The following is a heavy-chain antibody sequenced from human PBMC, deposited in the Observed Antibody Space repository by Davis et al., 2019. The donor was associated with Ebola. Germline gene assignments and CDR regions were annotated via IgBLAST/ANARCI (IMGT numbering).Heavy chain of an antibody. Sequence: ASVQVSCKASGYSFTGHYIHWVRQAPGQGLEWMGWVNSNAGNTKYAQNFQGRVTMTSDTSTTTAYMELIGLRSDDTAVYYYARGSSFWGGYLRAYFEYWSQGTVVTVSS. V-gene: IGHV1-2*02. CDR3: ARGSSFWGGYLRAYFEY. CDR1: GYSFTGHY. CDR2: VNSNAGNT. D-gene: IGHD3-3*01. J-gene: IGHJ4*02.